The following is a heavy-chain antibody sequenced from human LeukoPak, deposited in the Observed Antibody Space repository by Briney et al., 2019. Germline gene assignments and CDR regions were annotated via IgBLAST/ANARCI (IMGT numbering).Heavy chain of an antibody. CDR1: GGSISSYY. V-gene: IGHV4-59*01. J-gene: IGHJ4*02. CDR2: IYYSGST. D-gene: IGHD3-3*01. Sequence: SETLSLTCTVSGGSISSYYWSWIRQPPGKGLEWIGYIYYSGSTNYNPSLKSRVTISVDTSKNQFSLKLGSVTAADTAVYYCARVPLIYDFWSGYPYYFDYWGQGTLVTVSS. CDR3: ARVPLIYDFWSGYPYYFDY.